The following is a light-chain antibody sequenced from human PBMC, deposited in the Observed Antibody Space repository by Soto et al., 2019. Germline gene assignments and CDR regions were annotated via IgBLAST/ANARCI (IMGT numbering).Light chain of an antibody. Sequence: DIVMTQSPLSLPVTPGEPASISCRSSQSLLHSYGYNCLDWYLQKPGQSPQLLIYLGSNRASGVPDRFSGSGSGTDFTLKISRVEAEDVGVYYCMQALQTPVTFGGGTKVEIK. J-gene: IGKJ4*01. V-gene: IGKV2-28*01. CDR1: QSLLHSYGYNC. CDR3: MQALQTPVT. CDR2: LGS.